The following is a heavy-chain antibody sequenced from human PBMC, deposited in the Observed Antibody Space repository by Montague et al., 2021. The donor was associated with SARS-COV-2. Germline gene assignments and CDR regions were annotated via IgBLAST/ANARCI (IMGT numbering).Heavy chain of an antibody. D-gene: IGHD3-9*01. V-gene: IGHV4-59*01. Sequence: SETLSLTCTVSGGSISTYYWNWIRQFPGQGLDWICYIDYSWSTNYNPSLPSRVIISVDRSKIQFSLKLNSATAAATAIYYCARLPYDNSYGMDVWGQGTTVTVSS. CDR3: ARLPYDNSYGMDV. CDR1: GGSISTYY. CDR2: IDYSWST. J-gene: IGHJ6*02.